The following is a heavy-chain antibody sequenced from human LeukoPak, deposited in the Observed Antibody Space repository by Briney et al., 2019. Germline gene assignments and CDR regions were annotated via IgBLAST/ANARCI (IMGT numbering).Heavy chain of an antibody. Sequence: SETLSLTCTVSGGSISSSPYYWGWIRQPPGKGLEWIASTYYSGSTYYNPSLKSRVTISIDTSKNQFSLRLSSVTAADTAVYFCARPKGVGSAKGWDYWGQGTLVTVSS. V-gene: IGHV4-39*07. CDR3: ARPKGVGSAKGWDY. CDR1: GGSISSSPYY. D-gene: IGHD1-26*01. J-gene: IGHJ4*02. CDR2: TYYSGST.